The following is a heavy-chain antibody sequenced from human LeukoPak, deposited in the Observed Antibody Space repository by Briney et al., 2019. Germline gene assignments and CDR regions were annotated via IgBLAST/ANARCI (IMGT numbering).Heavy chain of an antibody. V-gene: IGHV3-30*03. CDR1: GFTFSSYG. J-gene: IGHJ4*02. Sequence: GGSLRLSCAASGFTFSSYGMHWVRQAPGKGLEWVAVISYDGSNKYYADSVKGRFTISRDNSKNTLYLQMNSLRAEDTAVYYCAGELAPTYFDYWGQGTLVTVSS. CDR3: AGELAPTYFDY. CDR2: ISYDGSNK.